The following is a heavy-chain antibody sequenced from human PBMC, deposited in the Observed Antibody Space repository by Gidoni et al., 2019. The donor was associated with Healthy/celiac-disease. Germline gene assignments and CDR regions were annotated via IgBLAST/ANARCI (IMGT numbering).Heavy chain of an antibody. CDR2: INPSGGST. CDR1: GYTFTSYY. V-gene: IGHV1-46*01. D-gene: IGHD1-26*01. Sequence: QVQLVQSGAEVKKPGASVKVSCKASGYTFTSYYMHWVRQAPGQGLEWMGIINPSGGSTSYAQKFQGRVTMTRDTSTSTVYMELSSLRSEDTAVYYCARDGIVGATRAYYYYYYMDVWGKGTTVTVSS. J-gene: IGHJ6*03. CDR3: ARDGIVGATRAYYYYYYMDV.